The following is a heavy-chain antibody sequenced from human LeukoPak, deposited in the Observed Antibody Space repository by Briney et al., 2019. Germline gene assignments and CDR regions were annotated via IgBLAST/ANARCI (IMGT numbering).Heavy chain of an antibody. CDR3: ARGVPYDSWSGPHYSDY. D-gene: IGHD3-3*01. CDR2: IKQDGGQE. J-gene: IGHJ4*02. V-gene: IGHV3-7*01. Sequence: PGGSLRLSCAASGFTFSSYAMSWVRQAPGKGLEWVAHIKQDGGQEYYVDSVKGRFTISRDSAKNSLYLQMNSLRAEDTAVYYCARGVPYDSWSGPHYSDYWGQGTLVTVSS. CDR1: GFTFSSYA.